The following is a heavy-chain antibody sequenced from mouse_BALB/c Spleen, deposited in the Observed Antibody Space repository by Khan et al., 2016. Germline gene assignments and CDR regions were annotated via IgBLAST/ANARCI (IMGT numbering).Heavy chain of an antibody. CDR2: ILPGNANS. CDR3: ARAWYSMDY. V-gene: IGHV1-9*01. CDR1: GYTFSNYW. J-gene: IGHJ4*01. Sequence: QVQLQQSGAELMKPGASVKISCKATGYTFSNYWIEWVKQRPGHGLEWIGDILPGNANSNYNENLKGKATLTADTSSNTAYMQLSSLTSEDSGVYYCARAWYSMDYWGQGTSVTVSS.